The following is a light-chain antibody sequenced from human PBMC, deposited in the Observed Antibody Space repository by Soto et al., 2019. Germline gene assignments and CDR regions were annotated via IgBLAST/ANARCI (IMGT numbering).Light chain of an antibody. V-gene: IGKV3-20*01. Sequence: EIVLTQSPGTLSLSPGDRATLYCRASQSVSSSYLTWYQQKPGQAPRLLIYGASSRATGTPDRFSGNGSGTDFSLTISRLEPEDFAVYYCQHYGSSSLTFGGGTKVDIK. J-gene: IGKJ4*02. CDR3: QHYGSSSLT. CDR2: GAS. CDR1: QSVSSSY.